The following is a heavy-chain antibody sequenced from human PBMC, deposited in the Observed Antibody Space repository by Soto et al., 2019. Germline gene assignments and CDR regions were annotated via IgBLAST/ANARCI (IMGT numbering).Heavy chain of an antibody. J-gene: IGHJ6*02. V-gene: IGHV5-51*01. CDR1: GYSFTSYW. D-gene: IGHD5-18*01. Sequence: PGESLKISCEGSGYSFTSYWIGWARQMSGKGLEWMGIINPGDSDTRYSPSFQGQVTISIDTSKNQFSLKLNSVTAADTAVYYCARTAMITDYYYGMDVWGQGTTVTVSS. CDR3: ARTAMITDYYYGMDV. CDR2: INPGDSDT.